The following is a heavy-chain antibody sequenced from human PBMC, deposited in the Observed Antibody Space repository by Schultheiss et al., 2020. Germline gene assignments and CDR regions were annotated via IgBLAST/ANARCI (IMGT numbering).Heavy chain of an antibody. CDR2: ISWDGGST. V-gene: IGHV3-43*01. CDR1: GFTFDDYT. D-gene: IGHD3-22*01. J-gene: IGHJ3*02. CDR3: TASIVVVGAAKTTLTAFDI. Sequence: WGSLRLSCAASGFTFDDYTMHWVRQAPGKGLEWVSLISWDGGSTYYADSVKGRFTISRDNSKNSLYLQMNSLRTEDTALYYCTASIVVVGAAKTTLTAFDIWGQGPMVTVSS.